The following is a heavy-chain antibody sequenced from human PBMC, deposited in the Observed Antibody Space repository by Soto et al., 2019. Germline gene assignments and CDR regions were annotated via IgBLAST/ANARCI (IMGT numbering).Heavy chain of an antibody. J-gene: IGHJ4*02. CDR2: IYYSGIT. Sequence: QLQLQESGPGLVKPSETLSLTCTVSGDSISTSSSYWGWIRQPPGKGLEWIGSIYYSGITSYNPYLKSRVTISVDTSKNQFSLKLSSVTAADTAVYYCADHSSSWYSYFDYWGQGILVTVSS. CDR1: GDSISTSSSY. V-gene: IGHV4-39*01. CDR3: ADHSSSWYSYFDY. D-gene: IGHD6-13*01.